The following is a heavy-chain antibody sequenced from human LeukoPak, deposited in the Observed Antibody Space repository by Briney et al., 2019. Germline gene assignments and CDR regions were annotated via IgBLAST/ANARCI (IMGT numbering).Heavy chain of an antibody. J-gene: IGHJ3*02. CDR2: IYYSGST. CDR1: GGSISSSSYY. D-gene: IGHD5-24*01. Sequence: SETLSLTCTVSGGSISSSSYYWGWNRQPPGKGREWSGSIYYSGSTYYNPSLTSRVTIYADTSKTQFSLKLSSVTAADTAVYYCARHRRDGYANAFDIWGQGTMVTVSS. CDR3: ARHRRDGYANAFDI. V-gene: IGHV4-39*01.